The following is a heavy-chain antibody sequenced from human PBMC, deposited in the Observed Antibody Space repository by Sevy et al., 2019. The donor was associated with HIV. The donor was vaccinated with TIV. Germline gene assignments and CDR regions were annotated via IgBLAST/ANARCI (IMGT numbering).Heavy chain of an antibody. CDR2: IYSGGST. CDR3: ARDLTMVRGIDHYYYYYGMDV. J-gene: IGHJ6*02. D-gene: IGHD3-10*01. Sequence: GGSLRLSCAASGFAVSSNYMSWVRQAPGKGLEWVSVIYSGGSTYYADSVKGRFTISRDNSKNTLYLQMNSLRAEDTAVYYCARDLTMVRGIDHYYYYYGMDVWGQGTTVTVSS. CDR1: GFAVSSNY. V-gene: IGHV3-53*01.